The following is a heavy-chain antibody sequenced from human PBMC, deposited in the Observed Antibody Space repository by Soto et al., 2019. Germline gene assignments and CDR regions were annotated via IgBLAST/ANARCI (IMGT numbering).Heavy chain of an antibody. CDR2: ISGRGGNT. V-gene: IGHV3-23*01. Sequence: EVQLLESGGGLVHPGGSLRLSCAASGFTFSNYAMNWVLQAPGKGLQWVSSISGRGGNTYYADSVKGRLTISRDNDKNTLYLQRSSLGAEDAAVYYCAKEGGSDYYDSSRDYFDFWGQGTLVTVSS. J-gene: IGHJ4*02. CDR1: GFTFSNYA. CDR3: AKEGGSDYYDSSRDYFDF. D-gene: IGHD3-22*01.